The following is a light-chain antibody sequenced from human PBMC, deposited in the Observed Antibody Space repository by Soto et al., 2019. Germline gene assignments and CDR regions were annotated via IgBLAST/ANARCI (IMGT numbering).Light chain of an antibody. V-gene: IGLV1-47*01. CDR2: RNN. CDR1: NSNIGSKY. CDR3: AAWDNSLVGGPA. Sequence: QSVLTQPPSASGTPGQRVTISCSGSNSNIGSKYVYWYQQLPGTAPKLLLYRNNQRPSGVPDRFSGSKSGTSASLAISGLRSEDEADYYWAAWDNSLVGGPAFGGGTKVTVL. J-gene: IGLJ2*01.